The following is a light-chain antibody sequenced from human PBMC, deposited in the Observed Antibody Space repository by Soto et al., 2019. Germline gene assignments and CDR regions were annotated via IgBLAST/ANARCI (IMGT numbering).Light chain of an antibody. CDR3: QQYGSSPGT. CDR1: QNVRDSY. J-gene: IGKJ1*01. Sequence: EIVLTQSPGTLSLSPGERATLSCRASQNVRDSYLAWYQQKPGQAPSLLLYDTSTRATGVPDRFSGSGSGTDFSLTISRVEPEDFALYFWQQYGSSPGTFGQGTKVYI. CDR2: DTS. V-gene: IGKV3-20*01.